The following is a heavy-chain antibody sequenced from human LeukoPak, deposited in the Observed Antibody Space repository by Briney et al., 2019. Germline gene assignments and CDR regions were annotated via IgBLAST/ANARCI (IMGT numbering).Heavy chain of an antibody. V-gene: IGHV6-1*01. CDR2: TYYRSKWYN. D-gene: IGHD3-22*01. Sequence: SQTLSLTCAISGDSVSSNSAAWNWIRQSPSRGLEWLGRTYYRSKWYNDYAVSVKSRIIINPDTSKNQFSLQLNSVTPEDTAVYYCAREPYYYDSSGYRHGHAFDIWGQGTMVTVSS. J-gene: IGHJ3*02. CDR3: AREPYYYDSSGYRHGHAFDI. CDR1: GDSVSSNSAA.